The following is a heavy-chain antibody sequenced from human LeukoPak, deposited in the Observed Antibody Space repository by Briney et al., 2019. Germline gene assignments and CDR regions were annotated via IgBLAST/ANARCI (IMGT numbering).Heavy chain of an antibody. CDR1: GYILTDYY. Sequence: ASVKVSCKASGYILTDYYMHWVRQAPGQGLEWMGWINPNSGDTNYQGRVTMTRDTSISTVYMELRRLRYDDTAAYYCARGPLEYCSGGTCYSGRNWFDPWGQGTLVTVSS. CDR2: INPNSGDT. CDR3: ARGPLEYCSGGTCYSGRNWFDP. J-gene: IGHJ5*02. D-gene: IGHD2-15*01. V-gene: IGHV1-2*02.